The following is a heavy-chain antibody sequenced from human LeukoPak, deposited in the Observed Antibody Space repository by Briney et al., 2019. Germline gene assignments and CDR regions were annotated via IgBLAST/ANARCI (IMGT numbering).Heavy chain of an antibody. D-gene: IGHD2-8*01. CDR2: INPQSGGT. CDR1: GYKYSDYY. Sequence: ASVKVSCKASGYKYSDYYIHWIRHAPGQGLEWMGWINPQSGGTRYAPKYQGRVTMSSDTSINTAFMELRSLRSDDTAVFYCARVDRLYARTYPIGYDIWGQGTRVTVSS. J-gene: IGHJ3*02. CDR3: ARVDRLYARTYPIGYDI. V-gene: IGHV1-2*02.